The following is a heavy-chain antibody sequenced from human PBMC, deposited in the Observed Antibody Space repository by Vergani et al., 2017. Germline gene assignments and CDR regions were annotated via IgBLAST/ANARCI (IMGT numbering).Heavy chain of an antibody. J-gene: IGHJ4*02. CDR3: ARDAPKGNYRWNYFDY. CDR2: IYYSGST. CDR1: GGSISSGDSY. V-gene: IGHV4-30-4*01. Sequence: QVQLQESGPGLVKPSQTLSLTCTVSGGSISSGDSYWSWIRQPPWKGLEWIGYIYYSGSTYYNPSLKIRVTISVDTSKNQFSLKLSSVTAADTAVYYCARDAPKGNYRWNYFDYWGQGTLVTVSS. D-gene: IGHD3-16*02.